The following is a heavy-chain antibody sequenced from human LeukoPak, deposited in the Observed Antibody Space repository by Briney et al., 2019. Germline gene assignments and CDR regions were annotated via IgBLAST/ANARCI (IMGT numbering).Heavy chain of an antibody. V-gene: IGHV5-51*01. J-gene: IGHJ3*02. D-gene: IGHD6-6*01. CDR1: GYSFANYW. CDR2: IYPGDSDT. Sequence: GESLKISCKASGYSFANYWIGWVRQVPGKGLEWMSIIYPGDSDTRYSPSFRGQVTISADKSISTAYLQWSSLKASDTVIYYCARQTVAARFHAFDIWGQGTMVTVSS. CDR3: ARQTVAARFHAFDI.